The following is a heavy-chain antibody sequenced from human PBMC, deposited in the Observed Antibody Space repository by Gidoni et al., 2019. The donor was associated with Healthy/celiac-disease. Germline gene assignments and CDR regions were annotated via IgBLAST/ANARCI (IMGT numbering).Heavy chain of an antibody. CDR2: FDPEDGET. D-gene: IGHD6-13*01. CDR3: ATRQGGSSSWYRDHAFDI. V-gene: IGHV1-24*01. Sequence: QVQLVQSGAEVKKPGASVKVSCKVSGYTLTELFMHWGRQAPGKGLEWMGGFDPEDGETSYAQKFQGRVTMTEETSTYTAYMELSSLRSEDTAVYYCATRQGGSSSWYRDHAFDIWGQGTMVTVSS. J-gene: IGHJ3*02. CDR1: GYTLTELF.